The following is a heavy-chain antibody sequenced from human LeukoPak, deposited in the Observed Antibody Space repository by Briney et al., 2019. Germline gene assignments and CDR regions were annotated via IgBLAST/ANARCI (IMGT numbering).Heavy chain of an antibody. CDR3: AREEARDGSPGYYFDN. J-gene: IGHJ4*02. CDR2: INPRYGST. Sequence: VSFVESRCVFNKCRFHWVPHHAGQRIEGVGIINPRYGSTTYAQNFQGRVTMTRDMSTSTVYMELSSLRSEDTAVYYCAREEARDGSPGYYFDNWGQGTLLTVSS. D-gene: IGHD5-24*01. V-gene: IGHV1-46*02. CDR1: RCVFNKCR.